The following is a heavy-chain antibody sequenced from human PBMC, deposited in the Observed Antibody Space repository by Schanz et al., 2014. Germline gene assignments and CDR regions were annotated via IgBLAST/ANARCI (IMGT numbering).Heavy chain of an antibody. J-gene: IGHJ6*02. CDR1: GFTFRSYG. CDR2: ISGSSSTK. V-gene: IGHV3-48*01. Sequence: VQLVESGGGVVQPGRSLRLSCAASGFTFRSYGMHWVRQAPGKGLEWVSYISGSSSTKYYADSVKGRFTISRDNGKKSLYLQMNSLKTEDTAVYYCTTQQLGSHYLYGMDVWGQGTTVTVS. D-gene: IGHD6-13*01. CDR3: TTQQLGSHYLYGMDV.